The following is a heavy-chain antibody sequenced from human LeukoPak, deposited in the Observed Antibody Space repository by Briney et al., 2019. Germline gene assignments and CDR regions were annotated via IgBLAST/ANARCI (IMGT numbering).Heavy chain of an antibody. CDR1: GGSISSYY. CDR2: IYYSGST. Sequence: SETLSLTCTVSGGSISSYYWSWIRQPPGKGLEWIGYIYYSGSTNYNPSLKSRVTISVDTSKNQFSLKLSSVTAADTAVYYCARVENSSGWYGEPTYYYYYYMDVWGKGTTVTVSS. D-gene: IGHD6-19*01. CDR3: ARVENSSGWYGEPTYYYYYYMDV. V-gene: IGHV4-59*01. J-gene: IGHJ6*03.